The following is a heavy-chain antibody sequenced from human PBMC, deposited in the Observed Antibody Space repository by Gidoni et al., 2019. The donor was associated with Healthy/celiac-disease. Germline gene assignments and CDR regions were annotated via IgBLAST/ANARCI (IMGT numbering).Heavy chain of an antibody. D-gene: IGHD6-13*01. V-gene: IGHV3-23*01. CDR2: IRGSGGNT. J-gene: IGHJ5*02. Sequence: EVQLLESGGGLVQPGGSLRLSCAASGFTFSSYAMSWVRQAPVKGREWVSVIRGSGGNTYYADSVKGRFTISRDNSKNTLYLQMNSLRAEDTAVYYCAKGGGSSWSNWFDPWGQGTLVTVSS. CDR1: GFTFSSYA. CDR3: AKGGGSSWSNWFDP.